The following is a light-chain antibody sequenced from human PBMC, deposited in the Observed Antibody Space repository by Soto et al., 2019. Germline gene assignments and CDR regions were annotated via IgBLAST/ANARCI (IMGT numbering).Light chain of an antibody. Sequence: ETVLTQSPGTLSLSPGERATISCRASQTVSTYLAWYQQKTGRAPRLLVLGASSRATGVPDRFSGSGSGTDFTLTISGLEPEDFALYYCQQYHNSPLTFGQGTKVEIK. CDR1: QTVSTY. V-gene: IGKV3-20*01. CDR3: QQYHNSPLT. J-gene: IGKJ1*01. CDR2: GAS.